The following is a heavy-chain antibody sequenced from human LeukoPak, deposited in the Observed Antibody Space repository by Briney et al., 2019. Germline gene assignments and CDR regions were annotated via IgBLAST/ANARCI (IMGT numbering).Heavy chain of an antibody. CDR1: GLTVSSDY. J-gene: IGHJ4*02. CDR3: ARLLPASRHYFDY. Sequence: GSLRLSCAASGLTVSSDYVAWVHQAPGKGLEWISVIYGGGATYYADSVQGRFTISRDTSNNALYLQMISLRVEDTAVYHCARLLPASRHYFDYWGLGTLVTVSS. CDR2: IYGGGAT. D-gene: IGHD6-6*01. V-gene: IGHV3-53*01.